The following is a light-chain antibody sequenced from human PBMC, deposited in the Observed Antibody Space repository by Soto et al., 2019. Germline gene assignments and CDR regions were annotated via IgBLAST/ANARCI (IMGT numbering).Light chain of an antibody. CDR3: KQYDISPRT. J-gene: IGKJ2*01. Sequence: EIVLTQSPGTLSLSPGERATLSCRASQSVSSTYLAWYQQKPGQAPRLLIYGASSRATGIPDRFSGGGSGTDFTLTISRLEPEDFAVYDCKQYDISPRTFGQGTKLEIK. V-gene: IGKV3-20*01. CDR1: QSVSSTY. CDR2: GAS.